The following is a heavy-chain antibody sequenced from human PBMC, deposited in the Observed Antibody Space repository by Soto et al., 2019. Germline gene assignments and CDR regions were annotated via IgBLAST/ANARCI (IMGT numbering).Heavy chain of an antibody. CDR3: AKDLTWNQADY. CDR1: GFIFSHYW. D-gene: IGHD1-1*01. J-gene: IGHJ4*02. CDR2: ISNDGSIT. Sequence: PGGSLILSCEASGFIFSHYWMHWVRQTPGTGLVWVSHISNDGSITHYADSVKGRFTISRDNAKNILYLQMNSLRAEDTAVYYCAKDLTWNQADYWGQGALVTVS. V-gene: IGHV3-74*01.